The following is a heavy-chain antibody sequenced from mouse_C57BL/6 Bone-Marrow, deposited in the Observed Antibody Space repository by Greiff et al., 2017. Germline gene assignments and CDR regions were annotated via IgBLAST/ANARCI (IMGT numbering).Heavy chain of an antibody. J-gene: IGHJ3*01. CDR1: GFNIKDDY. CDR3: TDYGSSSAWFAY. CDR2: IDPENGDT. V-gene: IGHV14-4*01. Sequence: VQLQQSGAELVRPGASVKLSCTASGFNIKDDYMHWVKQRPEQGLEWIGWIDPENGDTEYASKFQGKATITADTSSNTAYLQLSSLTSEDTAVDYCTDYGSSSAWFAYWGQGTLVTVSA. D-gene: IGHD1-1*01.